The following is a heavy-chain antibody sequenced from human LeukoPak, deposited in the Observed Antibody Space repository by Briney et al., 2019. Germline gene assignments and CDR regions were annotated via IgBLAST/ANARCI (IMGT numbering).Heavy chain of an antibody. CDR1: GGSISSGGYY. D-gene: IGHD6-19*01. CDR2: IYYSGST. V-gene: IGHV4-31*03. CDR3: ARAADSSGWYFNWFDP. Sequence: PSQTLSLTCTVSGGSISSGGYYWSWIRQHPGKGLEWIGYIYYSGSTNYNPSLKSRVTISVDTSKNQFSLKLSSVTAADTAVYYCARAADSSGWYFNWFDPWGQGTLVTVSS. J-gene: IGHJ5*02.